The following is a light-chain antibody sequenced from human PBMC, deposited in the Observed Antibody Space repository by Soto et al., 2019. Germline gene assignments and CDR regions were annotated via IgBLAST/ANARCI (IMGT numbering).Light chain of an antibody. Sequence: EMVLTQSPATLSLSPGERTTVSCRASQSVSTYLAWYQQKPGQSPRLLVYDVSIRATGIPARFSGSGSGTDITLTICSLEPEDFAVYYCQQRYKWTPIFTFGPGTK. CDR3: QQRYKWTPIFT. J-gene: IGKJ3*01. V-gene: IGKV3-11*01. CDR2: DVS. CDR1: QSVSTY.